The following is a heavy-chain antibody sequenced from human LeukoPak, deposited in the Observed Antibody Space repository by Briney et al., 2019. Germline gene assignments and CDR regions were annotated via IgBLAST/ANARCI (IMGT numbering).Heavy chain of an antibody. D-gene: IGHD6-6*01. V-gene: IGHV1-18*01. J-gene: IGHJ5*02. CDR1: GYTFTNYG. CDR3: ARDLGSSATSTNWFDP. Sequence: AAVKVCCKASGYTFTNYGISWVRQAPGQVLERMGCITANNGTTNYAQKLQGRVTMTTDTSTSTAYMELRSLRSDDTAVYYCARDLGSSATSTNWFDPWGQGTLVTVSS. CDR2: ITANNGTT.